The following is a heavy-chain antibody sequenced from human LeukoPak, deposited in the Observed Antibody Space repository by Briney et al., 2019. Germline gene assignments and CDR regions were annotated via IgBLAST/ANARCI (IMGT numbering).Heavy chain of an antibody. Sequence: PGGSLRLSCAASGFTFSSYAMSWVRQAPGKGLEWVSTNADSVKGRFTISRDNSKNTLYLQMNSLRTEVTAVYFCAKDLYGDYVGDYWGQGTLVTVSS. CDR3: AKDLYGDYVGDY. J-gene: IGHJ4*02. V-gene: IGHV3-23*01. CDR1: GFTFSSYA. D-gene: IGHD4-17*01.